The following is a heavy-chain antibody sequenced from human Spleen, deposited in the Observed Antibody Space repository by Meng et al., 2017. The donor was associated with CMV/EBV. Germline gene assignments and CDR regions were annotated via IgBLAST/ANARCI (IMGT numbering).Heavy chain of an antibody. V-gene: IGHV1-2*02. CDR3: SSVGFCSGTTCYTGDYSSRRHFEH. Sequence: ASVKVSCKTSGYTFTAYYMHWVRQAPGQGLEWMGWINPNGGSTNYAQKFRGRVTMTSDTSITTAYMELSRLRSEDTAIYYWSSVGFCSGTTCYTGDYSSRRHFEHWGQGTLVTVSS. CDR1: GYTFTAYY. CDR2: INPNGGST. D-gene: IGHD2-2*02. J-gene: IGHJ4*02.